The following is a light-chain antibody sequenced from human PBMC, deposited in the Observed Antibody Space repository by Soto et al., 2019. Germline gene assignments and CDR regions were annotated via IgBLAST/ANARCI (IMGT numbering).Light chain of an antibody. CDR1: SSDVGGYNY. CDR2: EVS. V-gene: IGLV2-8*01. Sequence: HSALTQPPSASGVPGQSVTISCTGTSSDVGGYNYVSWYQQHPGKAPKLMIYEVSKRPSGVPDRFSGSKSGNTASLTVSGLQAVDEDDYDCSSEAGSNNFVCATGTKVTVL. J-gene: IGLJ1*01. CDR3: SSEAGSNNFV.